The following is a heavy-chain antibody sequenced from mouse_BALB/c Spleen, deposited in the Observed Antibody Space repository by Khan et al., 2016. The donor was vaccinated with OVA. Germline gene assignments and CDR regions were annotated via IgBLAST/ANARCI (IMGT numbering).Heavy chain of an antibody. CDR2: INPGSGDT. D-gene: IGHD3-2*02. J-gene: IGHJ3*01. CDR3: TRSGYGFGAY. CDR1: GYAFTDYL. V-gene: IGHV1-54*01. Sequence: QVQLQQSGAELVRPRTSLKVSCKASGYAFTDYLIEWLKQRPGQGLEWIGVINPGSGDTNYNEKFKAKATLTADKASRTAYMQLSSLTSDDSAVYFCTRSGYGFGAYWGQGTLVTVSA.